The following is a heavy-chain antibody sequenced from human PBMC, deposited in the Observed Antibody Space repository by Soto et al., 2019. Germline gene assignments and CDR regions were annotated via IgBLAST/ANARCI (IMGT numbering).Heavy chain of an antibody. J-gene: IGHJ5*02. CDR3: AVPQIAGVVSPPGWFDP. D-gene: IGHD2-8*02. CDR1: GYTFTSYG. Sequence: ASVKVSCKASGYTFTSYGISWVRQAPGQGLEWMGWISAYNGNTNYAQKLQGRVTMTTDTSTSTAYMELRSLRSDDTAVYYCAVPQIAGVVSPPGWFDPWGQGTLVTVSS. CDR2: ISAYNGNT. V-gene: IGHV1-18*01.